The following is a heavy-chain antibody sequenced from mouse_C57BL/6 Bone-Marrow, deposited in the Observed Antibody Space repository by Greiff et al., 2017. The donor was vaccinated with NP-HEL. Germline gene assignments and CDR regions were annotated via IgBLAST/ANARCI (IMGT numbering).Heavy chain of an antibody. CDR2: TFYSGIP. V-gene: IGHV3-3*01. CDR1: GFSINSDCY. Sequence: DVQLQESGPSLVRPSQTLSLTCTVTGFSINSDCYWIWIRQFPGNKLEYIGYTFYSGIPYYNPSLESRTYITRDTSKNQFSLKLSSVTTEDTATYYCAASVRYGSSPYYYAMDYWGQGTSVTVSS. J-gene: IGHJ4*01. D-gene: IGHD1-1*01. CDR3: AASVRYGSSPYYYAMDY.